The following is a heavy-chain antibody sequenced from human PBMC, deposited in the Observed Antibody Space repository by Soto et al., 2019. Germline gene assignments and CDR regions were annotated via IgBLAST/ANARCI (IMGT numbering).Heavy chain of an antibody. CDR3: XXEPEDIISRIDY. V-gene: IGHV3-23*01. Sequence: SLRLSCAPSGFTFSSYTMSWVRQAPGKGLEWVSGISGSGDSTYYADSVKGRFTISRDNSKNTLYLQMNSLRVEDTAVYYCXXEPEDIISRIDYWGQGTLVTVSS. D-gene: IGHD2-15*01. CDR1: GFTFSSYT. CDR2: ISGSGDST. J-gene: IGHJ4*02.